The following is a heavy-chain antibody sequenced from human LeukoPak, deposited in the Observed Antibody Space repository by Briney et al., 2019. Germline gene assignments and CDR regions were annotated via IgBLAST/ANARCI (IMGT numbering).Heavy chain of an antibody. Sequence: GASVKVSCKASGYTFTSYGISWVRQAPGQGLEWMGGIIPIFGTANYAQKFQGRVTITADESTSTAYMELSSLRSEDTAVYYCARGRRNWNYHSDFDYWGQGTLVTVSS. CDR2: IIPIFGTA. CDR1: GYTFTSYG. CDR3: ARGRRNWNYHSDFDY. D-gene: IGHD1-7*01. V-gene: IGHV1-69*13. J-gene: IGHJ4*02.